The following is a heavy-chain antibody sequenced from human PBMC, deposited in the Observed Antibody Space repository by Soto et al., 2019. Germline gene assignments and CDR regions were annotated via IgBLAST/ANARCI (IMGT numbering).Heavy chain of an antibody. D-gene: IGHD6-13*01. CDR2: ISGSGGST. Sequence: GSPRLSGAASGFPLSIYAISWVRQAPGKGLEWVSAISGSGGSTYYADSVKGRFTISRDNSKNTLYLQMNSLKASDSAIYFCASHTNSWYYFDHWGQGTVVTVSS. CDR3: ASHTNSWYYFDH. V-gene: IGHV3-23*01. J-gene: IGHJ4*02. CDR1: GFPLSIYA.